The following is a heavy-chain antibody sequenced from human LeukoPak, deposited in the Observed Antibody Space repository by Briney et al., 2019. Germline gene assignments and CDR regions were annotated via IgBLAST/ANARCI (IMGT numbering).Heavy chain of an antibody. CDR2: ISGYNGNT. D-gene: IGHD3-10*01. CDR1: GYTFTSYG. CDR3: ARGRTHRRLWLGESTGGPFDY. V-gene: IGHV1-18*01. Sequence: ASVKVSYKASGYTFTSYGISWVRQAPGQGLEWMGWISGYNGNTNYAQKFQGRVTMTIDTPTSTLYMELRSLRSDDTDVYYCARGRTHRRLWLGESTGGPFDYWGQGTLVTVSS. J-gene: IGHJ4*02.